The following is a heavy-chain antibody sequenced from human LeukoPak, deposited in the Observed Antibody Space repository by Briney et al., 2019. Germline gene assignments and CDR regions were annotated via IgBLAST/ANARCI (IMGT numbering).Heavy chain of an antibody. V-gene: IGHV1-18*01. D-gene: IGHD5-24*01. CDR3: ASGTYHSDPRDGLYLKYFDY. CDR2: ISAYNGNT. CDR1: GYTFTNYG. J-gene: IGHJ4*02. Sequence: RASVKVSCKASGYTFTNYGISWVRQAPGQGLEWMGWISAYNGNTNYAQILQGRVTMTTDTSTSTAHMELRSLRSDDTAVYYCASGTYHSDPRDGLYLKYFDYWGQGTLVTVSS.